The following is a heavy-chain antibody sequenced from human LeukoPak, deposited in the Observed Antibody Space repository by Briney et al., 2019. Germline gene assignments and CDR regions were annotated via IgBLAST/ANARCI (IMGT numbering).Heavy chain of an antibody. V-gene: IGHV7-4-1*02. CDR1: GYTFTSYA. CDR3: ARERIAAAGYYNYGMDV. D-gene: IGHD6-13*01. J-gene: IGHJ6*02. CDR2: INTNTGNP. Sequence: ASVKVSCKASGYTFTSYAMNWVRQAPGQGLEWMGWINTNTGNPTYAQGFTGRFVFSLDTSVSTAYLQISSLKAEDTAVYYCARERIAAAGYYNYGMDVWGQGTTVTVSS.